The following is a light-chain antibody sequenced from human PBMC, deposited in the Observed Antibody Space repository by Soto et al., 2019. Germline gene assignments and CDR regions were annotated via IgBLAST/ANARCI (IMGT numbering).Light chain of an antibody. V-gene: IGKV1-9*01. CDR2: AAS. J-gene: IGKJ4*01. CDR1: QGISRY. CDR3: QQFNSYTYT. Sequence: IQLTQSPSSLPSSVGDRVTITCRASQGISRYLAWYQQKAGKAPKLLIYAASTWQSGVPSRFSGSGSGTDFTLTISSLQPEDFATYYCQQFNSYTYTFGGGTKVEIK.